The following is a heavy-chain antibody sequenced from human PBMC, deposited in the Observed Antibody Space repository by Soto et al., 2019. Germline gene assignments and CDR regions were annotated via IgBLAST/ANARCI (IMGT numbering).Heavy chain of an antibody. CDR3: ARDPSIAAAGGPLKWELNPLYDMDV. V-gene: IGHV3-33*01. CDR2: IWYDGSNK. D-gene: IGHD6-13*01. J-gene: IGHJ6*02. Sequence: QVQLVESGGGVVQPGRSLRLSCAASGFTFSGYGMHWVRQAPGKGLEWVAVIWYDGSNKQYTDSVKGRFTISRDTAKNKLYLQMNSLRAEDTAVYYCARDPSIAAAGGPLKWELNPLYDMDVWGQGTTVTVSS. CDR1: GFTFSGYG.